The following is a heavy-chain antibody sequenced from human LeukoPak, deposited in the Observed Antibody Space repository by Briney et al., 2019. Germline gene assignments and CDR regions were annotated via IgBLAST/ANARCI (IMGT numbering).Heavy chain of an antibody. CDR2: IEEDGSER. V-gene: IGHV3-7*01. CDR1: AFIFSGHW. CDR3: ARASYGVQLWRPLHY. J-gene: IGHJ4*02. D-gene: IGHD5-18*01. Sequence: PGGSLRLSCEGSAFIFSGHWMNWVRQTPGKGLEWVASIEEDGSERQYVDSVKGRFSISRDNSKNTLYLQMNSLRAEDTAVYYCARASYGVQLWRPLHYWGQGTLVTVSS.